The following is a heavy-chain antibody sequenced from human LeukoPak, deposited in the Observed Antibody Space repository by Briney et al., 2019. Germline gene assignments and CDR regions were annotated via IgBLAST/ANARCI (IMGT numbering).Heavy chain of an antibody. V-gene: IGHV3-33*01. Sequence: GGSLRLSCAASGFSFSTYGMHRVRQAPGKGLEWVALIWNAGTSTYYADSVKGRFTISRDNSKNTLYLQMNSLRAEDTAVYYCAGDTPPGGDYYFDYWGQGTLVIVSS. CDR3: AGDTPPGGDYYFDY. CDR1: GFSFSTYG. J-gene: IGHJ4*02. D-gene: IGHD3-16*01. CDR2: IWNAGTST.